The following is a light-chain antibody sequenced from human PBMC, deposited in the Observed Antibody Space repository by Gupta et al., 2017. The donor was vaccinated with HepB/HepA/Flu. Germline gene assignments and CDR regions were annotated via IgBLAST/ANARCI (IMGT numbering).Light chain of an antibody. CDR1: QTIKSF. Sequence: DIPVTQFPSSLSASVGDRVTITCRTSQTIKSFLNWYQHRPGRAPKPLTYSASVLQSGVPSRLSGSGSATECTRTISGLLPEDFATDDWQESLTQHFTFGGGTRVEI. CDR3: QESLTQHFT. CDR2: SAS. J-gene: IGKJ4*01. V-gene: IGKV1-39*02.